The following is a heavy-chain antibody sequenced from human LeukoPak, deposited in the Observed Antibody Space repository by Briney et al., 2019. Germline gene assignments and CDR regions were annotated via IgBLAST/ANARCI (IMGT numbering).Heavy chain of an antibody. J-gene: IGHJ6*02. CDR2: MWYDGTNK. CDR3: ARDSGPNYYYGMDV. D-gene: IGHD3-10*01. Sequence: GGSLRLSCAASGFTFSSYGMHWVRQAPGKGLEWVAVMWYDGTNKYYADSVKGRFTISRDNSKNTLYLQMNSLRAEDTAVYYCARDSGPNYYYGMDVWGQGTTVTVS. V-gene: IGHV3-33*08. CDR1: GFTFSSYG.